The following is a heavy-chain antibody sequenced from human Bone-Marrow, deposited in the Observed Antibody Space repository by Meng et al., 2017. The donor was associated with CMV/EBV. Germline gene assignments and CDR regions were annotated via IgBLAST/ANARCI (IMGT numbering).Heavy chain of an antibody. CDR1: GYTFTSYY. CDR3: ARVPRDYYDSSGYSLDP. CDR2: INPSGGST. Sequence: GYTFTSYYMHWVRQAPGQGLEWMGIINPSGGSTSYAQKFQGRVTMTRDTSTSTVYMELSSLRSEDTAVYYCARVPRDYYDSSGYSLDPWGQGTLVTVPQ. V-gene: IGHV1-46*01. D-gene: IGHD3-22*01. J-gene: IGHJ5*02.